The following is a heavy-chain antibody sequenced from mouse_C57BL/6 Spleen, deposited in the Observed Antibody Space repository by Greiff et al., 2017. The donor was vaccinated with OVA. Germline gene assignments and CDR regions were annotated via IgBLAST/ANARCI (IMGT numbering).Heavy chain of an antibody. D-gene: IGHD2-4*01. Sequence: EVQLVESGGGLVKPGGSLKLSCAASGFTFSSYAMSWVRQTPEKRLEWVATISDGGSYTYYPDNVKGRFTISRDNAKNNLYLQMSHLKSEDTAMYYCARDGKDYDGYFDYWGQGTTLTVSS. CDR3: ARDGKDYDGYFDY. V-gene: IGHV5-4*01. CDR2: ISDGGSYT. J-gene: IGHJ2*01. CDR1: GFTFSSYA.